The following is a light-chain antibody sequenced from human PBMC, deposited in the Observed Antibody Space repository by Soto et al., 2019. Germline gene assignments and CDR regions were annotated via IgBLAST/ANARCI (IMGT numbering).Light chain of an antibody. V-gene: IGLV2-11*01. CDR3: CFYAVTFYV. CDR2: DVS. CDR1: SSDVGTYDF. Sequence: QSALTQPRSVSGSPGQSVTISCTGTSSDVGTYDFVSWYQQHPGKAPRLMIFDVSERPSGVPDRFSGSKSGNTASLTISGLQAEDEDDYYCCFYAVTFYVFGTWTKFTVL. J-gene: IGLJ1*01.